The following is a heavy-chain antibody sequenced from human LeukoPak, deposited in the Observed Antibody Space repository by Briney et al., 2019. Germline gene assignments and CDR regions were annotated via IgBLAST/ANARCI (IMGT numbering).Heavy chain of an antibody. CDR1: GYTFTSYD. CDR3: ARVPLQQLARTRKRPYYYYGMDV. CDR2: MNPNSGST. J-gene: IGHJ6*02. D-gene: IGHD6-13*01. V-gene: IGHV1-8*01. Sequence: ASVKVSCKASGYTFTSYDINWVRQATGQGLEWMGWMNPNSGSTGYAQKFQGRVTMTRNTSISTAYMELSSLRSEDTAVYYCARVPLQQLARTRKRPYYYYGMDVWGQGTAVTVSS.